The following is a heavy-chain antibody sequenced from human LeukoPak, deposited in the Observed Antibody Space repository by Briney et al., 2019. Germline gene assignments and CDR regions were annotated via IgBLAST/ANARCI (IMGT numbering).Heavy chain of an antibody. Sequence: GGSLRLSCATSGFTFDDSAMHWVRQAPGKGLEWVSLISGDGGSTYYADSVKGRFTISRDNSKNSLYLPMNSLSTEDTALYYCAKGGQWLIGYWGQGTLVTVSS. CDR2: ISGDGGST. CDR3: AKGGQWLIGY. CDR1: GFTFDDSA. D-gene: IGHD6-19*01. V-gene: IGHV3-43*02. J-gene: IGHJ4*02.